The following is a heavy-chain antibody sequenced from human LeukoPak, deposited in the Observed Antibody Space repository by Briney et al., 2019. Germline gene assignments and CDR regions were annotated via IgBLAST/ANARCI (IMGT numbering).Heavy chain of an antibody. CDR2: ISSSSSAI. CDR1: GFTSSSYS. V-gene: IGHV3-48*01. J-gene: IGHJ3*02. CDR3: ARVYSSTSGRAFDI. D-gene: IGHD6-6*01. Sequence: GGSLRLSCAASGFTSSSYSMNWVRQAPGKGLEWVSYISSSSSAIYYADSVKGRFTISRDNAKNSLFLQMNSLRADDTAVYYCARVYSSTSGRAFDIWGQGTMVTVSS.